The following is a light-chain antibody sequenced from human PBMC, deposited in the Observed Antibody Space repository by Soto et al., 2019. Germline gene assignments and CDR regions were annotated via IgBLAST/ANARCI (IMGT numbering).Light chain of an antibody. Sequence: EIVMTQSPGPLSVSPGERATLSCRAGQGVTTNFAWYQQKSGQSPRLIIYDVSIRATGVPARFSGTGSETDCTLTISGLQSEDSAVYFCQQYNNWPFSFGQGTRLEI. V-gene: IGKV3-15*01. J-gene: IGKJ5*01. CDR1: QGVTTN. CDR3: QQYNNWPFS. CDR2: DVS.